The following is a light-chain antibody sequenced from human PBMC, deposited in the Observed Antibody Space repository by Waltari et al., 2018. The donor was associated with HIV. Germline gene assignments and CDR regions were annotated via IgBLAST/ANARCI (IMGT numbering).Light chain of an antibody. CDR1: RSDVGSYNL. V-gene: IGLV2-23*02. CDR3: CSYAGSSTFYV. J-gene: IGLJ1*01. Sequence: QSALTQPASVSGSPGQSITISCTGTRSDVGSYNLVPWYQQHPGKAPKLMIYEVSKRPSGVSNRFSGSKSGNTASLTISGLQAEDEADYYCCSYAGSSTFYVFGTGTKVTVL. CDR2: EVS.